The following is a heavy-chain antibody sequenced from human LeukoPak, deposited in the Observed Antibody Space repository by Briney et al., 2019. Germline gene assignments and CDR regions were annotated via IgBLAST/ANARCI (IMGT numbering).Heavy chain of an antibody. CDR3: AREARLLWFGEPISLFDY. V-gene: IGHV4-59*01. J-gene: IGHJ4*02. CDR1: GGSISSYY. D-gene: IGHD3-10*01. Sequence: SETLSLTCTVSGGSISSYYWSWIRQPPGKGLEWIGYIYYSGSTNYNPSLKSRVTISVDTSKNQFSLKLSSVTAADTAVYYCAREARLLWFGEPISLFDYWGQGTLVTVSS. CDR2: IYYSGST.